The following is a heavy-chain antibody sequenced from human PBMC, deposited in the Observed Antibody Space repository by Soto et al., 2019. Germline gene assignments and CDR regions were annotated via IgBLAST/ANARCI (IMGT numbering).Heavy chain of an antibody. CDR1: GSTFGTYW. V-gene: IGHV3-74*01. Sequence: QLVESGGGLVQPGGSLRISCAASGSTFGTYWMHWVRQAPGKGPVWVSRIDNDGSAVYADSVKGRFTTSRDNAKNTVYLQMNSLRDEDTAVYYCARHIPHNWFDAWGQGTLVTVSS. CDR3: ARHIPHNWFDA. J-gene: IGHJ5*02. D-gene: IGHD2-21*01. CDR2: IDNDGSA.